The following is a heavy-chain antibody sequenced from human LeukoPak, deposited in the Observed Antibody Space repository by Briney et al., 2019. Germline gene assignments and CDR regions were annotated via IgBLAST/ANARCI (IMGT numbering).Heavy chain of an antibody. Sequence: SXRLSCAASGFTFSSYAMSWVRQAPGXGLEWVSAISGSGGSTYYADSVKGRFTISRDNSKNTLYLQMNSLRAEDTAVYYCAKERYGSGSYPSGYWGQGTLVTVSS. CDR2: ISGSGGST. D-gene: IGHD3-10*01. CDR3: AKERYGSGSYPSGY. V-gene: IGHV3-23*01. CDR1: GFTFSSYA. J-gene: IGHJ4*02.